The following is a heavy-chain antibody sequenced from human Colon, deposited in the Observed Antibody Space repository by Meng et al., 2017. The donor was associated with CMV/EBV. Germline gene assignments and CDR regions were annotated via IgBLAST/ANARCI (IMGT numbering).Heavy chain of an antibody. CDR3: ARGGIAAANWFDP. Sequence: GESLKISYEVSGLTFRTYAMAWVRQAPGKGLEWVSGISGSGDRTYYVESVKGRFNISRDNSKNTLYMHLNSLRVEDTAVYYCARGGIAAANWFDPWGQGTLVTVSS. J-gene: IGHJ5*02. CDR2: ISGSGDRT. CDR1: GLTFRTYA. D-gene: IGHD6-13*01. V-gene: IGHV3-23*01.